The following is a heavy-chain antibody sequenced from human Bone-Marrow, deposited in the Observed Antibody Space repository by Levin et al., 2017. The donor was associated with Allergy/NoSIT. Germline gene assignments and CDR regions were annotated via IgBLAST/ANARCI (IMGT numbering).Heavy chain of an antibody. Sequence: GESLKISCAASGFTFSSYGMHWVRQAPGKGLEWVAFIWYDGSNKFYADSVKGRFAISRENSKNTLSLQMSSLRPEDTAVYYCAKVYHKYENIDYWGQGTLVTVSS. CDR1: GFTFSSYG. J-gene: IGHJ4*02. CDR2: IWYDGSNK. D-gene: IGHD1/OR15-1a*01. V-gene: IGHV3-30*02. CDR3: AKVYHKYENIDY.